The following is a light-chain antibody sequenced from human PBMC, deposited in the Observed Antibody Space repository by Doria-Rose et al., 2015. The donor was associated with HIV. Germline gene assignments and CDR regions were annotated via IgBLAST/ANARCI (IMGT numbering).Light chain of an antibody. Sequence: TQSPGTLSLSPGERATLSCRASQSFSSTYLAWYQRKPGQAPSLLIYDGSTRATGIPDRFSASGSGTDFTLTINRLEPEDFALYYCHQYGTSWAFGQGTKVEI. CDR1: QSFSSTY. V-gene: IGKV3-20*01. CDR2: DGS. CDR3: HQYGTSWA. J-gene: IGKJ1*01.